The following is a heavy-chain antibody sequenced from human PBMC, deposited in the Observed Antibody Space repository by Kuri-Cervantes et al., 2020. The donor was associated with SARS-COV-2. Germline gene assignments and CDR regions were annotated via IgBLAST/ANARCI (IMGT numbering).Heavy chain of an antibody. J-gene: IGHJ5*02. D-gene: IGHD2-2*01. Sequence: GGSLRLSCAASGFTFSSYGMHWVRQAPGKGLEWVAVISYDGSNKYYADSVKGRFTISRDNSKNTLYLQMNSLRAEDTAIYYCARKIAAMDGQNWFDPWGLGTQVTVSS. CDR3: ARKIAAMDGQNWFDP. V-gene: IGHV3-30*12. CDR2: ISYDGSNK. CDR1: GFTFSSYG.